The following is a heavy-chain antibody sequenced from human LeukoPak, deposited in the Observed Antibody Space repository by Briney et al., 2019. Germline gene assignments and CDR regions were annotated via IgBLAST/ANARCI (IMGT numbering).Heavy chain of an antibody. CDR3: ARESSGWYGDY. D-gene: IGHD6-19*01. Sequence: SETLSLTCTVSGGSISSSSYYWGWIRQPPGKGLEWIGSIYYSGSTYYNPSLKSRVTISVDTSKNQFSLKLSSVTAADTAVYYCARESSGWYGDYWGQGTLVTVSS. CDR1: GGSISSSSYY. V-gene: IGHV4-39*07. CDR2: IYYSGST. J-gene: IGHJ4*02.